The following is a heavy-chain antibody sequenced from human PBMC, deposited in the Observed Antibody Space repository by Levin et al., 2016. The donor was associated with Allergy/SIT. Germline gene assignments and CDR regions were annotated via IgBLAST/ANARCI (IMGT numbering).Heavy chain of an antibody. J-gene: IGHJ3*02. V-gene: IGHV3-74*01. CDR3: AVERVYRGSYDAFDI. Sequence: GESLKISCAASGFTFSSYWMHWVRQTPGKGLVWVSRINGDGSSTTYADSVKGRFTISRDNARNTLYLQMNSLRAEDTAVYYCAVERVYRGSYDAFDIWGQGTMVTVSS. CDR2: INGDGSST. D-gene: IGHD1-26*01. CDR1: GFTFSSYW.